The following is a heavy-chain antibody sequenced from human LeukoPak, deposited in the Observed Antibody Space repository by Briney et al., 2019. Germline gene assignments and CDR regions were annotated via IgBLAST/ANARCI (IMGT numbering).Heavy chain of an antibody. Sequence: ASVKVSCKASGYTFTGYYMHWVRQAPGQGLEWMGWINPNSGGTNYVQKFQGRVTMTRDTSISTAYMELSRLRSDDTAVYYCARDSITMVRGVSNWFDPWGQGTLVTVSS. V-gene: IGHV1-2*02. D-gene: IGHD3-10*01. J-gene: IGHJ5*02. CDR3: ARDSITMVRGVSNWFDP. CDR2: INPNSGGT. CDR1: GYTFTGYY.